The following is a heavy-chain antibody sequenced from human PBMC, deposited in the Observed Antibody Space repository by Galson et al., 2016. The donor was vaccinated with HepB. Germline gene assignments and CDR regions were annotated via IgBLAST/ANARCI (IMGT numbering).Heavy chain of an antibody. CDR3: ATDIMVVRPFAPTGSQY. V-gene: IGHV1-24*01. CDR2: FDPEDGQM. J-gene: IGHJ4*02. Sequence: SVKVSCKVSGYIFTELSMQWVRQAPGKGLEWMGGFDPEDGQMIYAQKFQGRVTMTEDTFTDTVFMELSSLRSEDTAVYYCATDIMVVRPFAPTGSQYWGPGTLVVVTS. CDR1: GYIFTELS. D-gene: IGHD3/OR15-3a*01.